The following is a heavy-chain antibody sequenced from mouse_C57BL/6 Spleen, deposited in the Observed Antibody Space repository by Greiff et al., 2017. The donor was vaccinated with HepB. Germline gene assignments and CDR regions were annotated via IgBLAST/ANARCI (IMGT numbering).Heavy chain of an antibody. CDR3: TRRFTTVVAGDY. D-gene: IGHD1-1*01. CDR2: IDPETGGT. J-gene: IGHJ2*01. V-gene: IGHV1-15*01. CDR1: GYTFTDYE. Sequence: QVQLQQSGAELVRPGASVTLSCKASGYTFTDYEMHWVKQTPVHGLEWIGAIDPETGGTAYNQKFKGKAILTADKSSSTAYMELRSLTSEDSAVYYCTRRFTTVVAGDYWGQGTTLTVSS.